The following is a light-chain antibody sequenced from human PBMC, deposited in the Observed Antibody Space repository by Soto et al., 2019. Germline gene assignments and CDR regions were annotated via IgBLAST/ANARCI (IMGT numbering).Light chain of an antibody. J-gene: IGLJ2*01. CDR1: TSDVGNYNY. Sequence: QSALTQPRSVSGSPGQSVTISCSGTTSDVGNYNYVSWYQQHPGKAPKLIIYDVTKRPSGVPDRFSGSKSGNTASLIISGLQTEDEAHYYCWSSASGYTSVVFGGGTKVTVL. CDR3: WSSASGYTSVV. CDR2: DVT. V-gene: IGLV2-11*01.